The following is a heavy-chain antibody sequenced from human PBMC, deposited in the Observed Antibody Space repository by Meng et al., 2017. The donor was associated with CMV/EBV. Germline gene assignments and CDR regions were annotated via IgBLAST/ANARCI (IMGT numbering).Heavy chain of an antibody. D-gene: IGHD3-3*01. CDR3: AREIGTYYDFWSGYYSHYYGMDV. J-gene: IGHJ6*02. CDR1: GFTFSSYS. CDR2: ISSSSSYI. V-gene: IGHV3-21*01. Sequence: GESLKISCAASGFTFSSYSMNWVRQAPGKGLEWVPSISSSSSYIYYADSVKGRFTISRDNAKNSLYLQMNSLRAEDTAVYYCAREIGTYYDFWSGYYSHYYGMDVWGQGTTVTVSS.